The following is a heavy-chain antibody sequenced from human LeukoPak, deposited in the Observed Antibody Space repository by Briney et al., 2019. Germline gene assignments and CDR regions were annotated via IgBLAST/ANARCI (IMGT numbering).Heavy chain of an antibody. D-gene: IGHD5-18*01. Sequence: PLETLSLTCAVSGYSISTGYYWGWIRQPPGKGLDWIGSIYHSGSTYYNPSLKSRVTISVDTSKNQFSLNLTSVTAADTAVYYCARGPAAHTAMVTYFDYWGQGTLVTVSS. CDR3: ARGPAAHTAMVTYFDY. J-gene: IGHJ4*02. CDR2: IYHSGST. V-gene: IGHV4-38-2*01. CDR1: GYSISTGYY.